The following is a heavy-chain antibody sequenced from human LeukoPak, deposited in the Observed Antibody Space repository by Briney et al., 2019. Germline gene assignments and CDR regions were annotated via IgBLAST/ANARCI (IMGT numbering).Heavy chain of an antibody. CDR2: IWYDGSSK. V-gene: IGHV3-33*01. CDR3: ARDYDHYFAY. Sequence: GGSLRLSCAASGFTFSTYGMHWVRQAPGKGLEWVAVIWYDGSSKYYADSVKGRFTISRDNSKNTLYLQVNSLRVEDTAVYYCARDYDHYFAYWGQGTLVTVSS. D-gene: IGHD3-3*01. J-gene: IGHJ4*02. CDR1: GFTFSTYG.